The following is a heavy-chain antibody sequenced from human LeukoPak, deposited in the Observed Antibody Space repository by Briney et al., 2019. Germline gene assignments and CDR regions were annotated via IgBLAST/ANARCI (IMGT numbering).Heavy chain of an antibody. J-gene: IGHJ3*02. CDR3: ARVTMIVVVGAFDI. CDR2: IYTSGST. Sequence: SETLSLTCTVSGGSISSYYWSWIRQPPGKGLEWIGRIYTSGSTNYNPSLKSRVTMSVDTSKNQFSLKLSSVTAADTAVYYCARVTMIVVVGAFDIWGQGTMVTVSS. D-gene: IGHD3-22*01. CDR1: GGSISSYY. V-gene: IGHV4-4*07.